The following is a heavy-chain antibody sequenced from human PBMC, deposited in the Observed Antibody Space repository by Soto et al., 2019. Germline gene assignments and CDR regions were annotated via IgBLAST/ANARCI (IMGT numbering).Heavy chain of an antibody. D-gene: IGHD3-10*01. Sequence: ASVKVSCKASGYTFTSCDINWVRQATGQGLEWMGWMNPNSGNTGYAQKFQGRVTMTRNTSISTAYMELSSLRSEDTDVYYFARVDSITMVGRYMDVWGKGTTVTVSS. CDR1: GYTFTSCD. CDR3: ARVDSITMVGRYMDV. CDR2: MNPNSGNT. J-gene: IGHJ6*03. V-gene: IGHV1-8*01.